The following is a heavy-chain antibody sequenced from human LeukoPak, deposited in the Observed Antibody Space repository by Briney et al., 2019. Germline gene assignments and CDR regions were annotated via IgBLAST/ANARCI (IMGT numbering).Heavy chain of an antibody. J-gene: IGHJ6*02. Sequence: SETLSLTCTVSGGSISSSSYYWGWIRQPPGKGLEWIGSIYYSGSTYYNPSLKSRVTISVDTSKNQFSLKLSSVTAADTAVYYCAREHDSGIPWGFGDRSSYGMDVWGQGTTVTVSS. V-gene: IGHV4-39*07. CDR2: IYYSGST. D-gene: IGHD3-10*01. CDR3: AREHDSGIPWGFGDRSSYGMDV. CDR1: GGSISSSSYY.